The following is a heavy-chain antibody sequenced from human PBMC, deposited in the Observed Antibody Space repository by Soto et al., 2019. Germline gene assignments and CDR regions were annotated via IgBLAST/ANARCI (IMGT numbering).Heavy chain of an antibody. CDR3: AKSREPWYYGMDV. D-gene: IGHD1-1*01. V-gene: IGHV3-53*01. CDR2: IYSGGST. CDR1: GFTVSNNY. J-gene: IGHJ6*02. Sequence: GGSLRLSCAASGFTVSNNYMNWVRQAPGKGLEWVSVIYSGGSTYYADSVKGRFTSSRDNSKNTLYLQMDSLRAEDTAVYYCAKSREPWYYGMDVWGQGTTVTVSS.